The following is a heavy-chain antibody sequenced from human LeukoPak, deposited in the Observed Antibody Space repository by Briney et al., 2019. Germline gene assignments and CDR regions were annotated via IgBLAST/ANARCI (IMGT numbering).Heavy chain of an antibody. D-gene: IGHD5-18*01. CDR1: SGFISIGGYY. V-gene: IGHV4-31*03. CDR2: IYYSGST. J-gene: IGHJ4*02. CDR3: ARGDDTAMGTGFDY. Sequence: PSETLSLTCTVSSGFISIGGYYCIWIRQHPGKGLEWIGYIYYSGSTYYNPSLKSRVTISVDTSKNQFSLKLSSVTAADTAVYYCARGDDTAMGTGFDYWGQGTLVTVSS.